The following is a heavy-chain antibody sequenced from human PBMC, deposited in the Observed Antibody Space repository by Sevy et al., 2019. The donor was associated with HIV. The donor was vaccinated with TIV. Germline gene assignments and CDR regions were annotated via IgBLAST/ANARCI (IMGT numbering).Heavy chain of an antibody. J-gene: IGHJ4*02. V-gene: IGHV3-23*01. D-gene: IGHD1-26*01. CDR2: ITGTGGST. Sequence: GGSLRLSCAASGFTFSSYAMSWVRQAPGRGLEWVSTITGTGGSTYYADSVKGRFTISRDNSKNTLYLQMNSLRAEDTAAYFCAKVLPTVGATIYFDSWGQGTLVTVSS. CDR3: AKVLPTVGATIYFDS. CDR1: GFTFSSYA.